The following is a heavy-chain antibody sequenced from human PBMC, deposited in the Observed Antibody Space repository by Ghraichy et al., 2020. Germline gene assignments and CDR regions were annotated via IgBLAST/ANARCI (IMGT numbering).Heavy chain of an antibody. CDR2: IRYDGSNK. CDR3: AKDPNSSGFWYFDL. CDR1: GFTFSSYG. D-gene: IGHD3-22*01. J-gene: IGHJ2*01. V-gene: IGHV3-30*02. Sequence: GGSLRLSCAASGFTFSSYGMHWVRQAPGKGLEWVALIRYDGSNKYYADSVKGRFTISRDNSKNTLYLQMNSLRAEDTAVYYCAKDPNSSGFWYFDLWGRGTLVTVSS.